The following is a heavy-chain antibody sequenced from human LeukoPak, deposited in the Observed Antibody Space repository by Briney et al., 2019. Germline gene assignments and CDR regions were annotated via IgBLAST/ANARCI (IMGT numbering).Heavy chain of an antibody. Sequence: GGSLRLSCAASGFTFSSYAMNWVRQAPGKGLGWVSTISGSGGVTYYPDSVRGRFTISRDNSKNTLHLQMDSLRVEDTAVYYCARWPEGATPKFHYWGQGTLVTVSS. CDR3: ARWPEGATPKFHY. CDR2: ISGSGGVT. V-gene: IGHV3-23*01. CDR1: GFTFSSYA. D-gene: IGHD1-26*01. J-gene: IGHJ4*02.